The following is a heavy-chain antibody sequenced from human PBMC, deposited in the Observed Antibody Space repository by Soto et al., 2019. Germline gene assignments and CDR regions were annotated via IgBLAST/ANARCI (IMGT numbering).Heavy chain of an antibody. J-gene: IGHJ5*02. CDR3: ARYKMVRGVEINWFDP. V-gene: IGHV4-59*01. CDR2: IYYSGST. D-gene: IGHD3-10*01. CDR1: GGSISSYY. Sequence: SETLSLTCTVSGGSISSYYWSWIRQPPGKGLEWIGYIYYSGSTNYNPSLRSRVTISVDTSKNQFSLKLSSVTAADTAVYYCARYKMVRGVEINWFDPWGQGTLVTVSS.